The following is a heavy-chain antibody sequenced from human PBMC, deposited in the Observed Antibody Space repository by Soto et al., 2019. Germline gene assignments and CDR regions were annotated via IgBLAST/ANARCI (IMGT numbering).Heavy chain of an antibody. Sequence: QVQLVQSGGEVKKPGAAVKVSCKASGYTFTTFGIGWVRQAPGQGLEWMGWISAYSGNTEYPQKLQGRVTMTIDTSTSTTYMELRSMRSDDPAFYYCARAYCSGGSCYLDYWGQGALVTVSS. CDR1: GYTFTTFG. CDR2: ISAYSGNT. V-gene: IGHV1-18*01. D-gene: IGHD2-15*01. J-gene: IGHJ4*02. CDR3: ARAYCSGGSCYLDY.